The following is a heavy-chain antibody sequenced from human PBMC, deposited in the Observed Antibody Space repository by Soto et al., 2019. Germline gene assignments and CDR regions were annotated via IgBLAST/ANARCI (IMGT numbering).Heavy chain of an antibody. D-gene: IGHD6-6*01. V-gene: IGHV3-23*01. CDR2: ITDSGGDT. Sequence: GGSLRLSCAASGFTFSKYAMSWVRQAPGMGLEWVSAITDSGGDTYHADSVKGRFSISRDNARNTLDLQMNSLRVDDTAVYYCAKGSRSSRPYYLDYWGQGALVTVPQ. CDR1: GFTFSKYA. CDR3: AKGSRSSRPYYLDY. J-gene: IGHJ4*02.